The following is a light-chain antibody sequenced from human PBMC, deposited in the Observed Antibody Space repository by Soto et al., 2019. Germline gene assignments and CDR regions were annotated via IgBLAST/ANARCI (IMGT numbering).Light chain of an antibody. J-gene: IGLJ1*01. CDR2: AVT. Sequence: QSALTQPASVSGSPGQSITISCTGTSSDVGGYNYVSWYQQHPGKVPKLMIYAVTDRPSGVSSRFSGSKSGNTASLTISGLQAEDEADYYCSSYTSSSTLFGTGTKLTVL. CDR3: SSYTSSSTL. CDR1: SSDVGGYNY. V-gene: IGLV2-14*01.